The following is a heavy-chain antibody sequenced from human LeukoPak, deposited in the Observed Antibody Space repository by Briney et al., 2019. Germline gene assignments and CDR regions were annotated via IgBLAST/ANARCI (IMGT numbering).Heavy chain of an antibody. CDR1: GGSISSYY. V-gene: IGHV4-59*01. CDR2: IYYSGST. Sequence: SETLSLTCTVSGGSISSYYWSWIRQPPGKGLDWLGYIYYSGSTNYNPSLKSRVTISVDTSKNQFSLKLSSVTAADTAVYYCARSSYDSSGYYYEEGYFDYWGQGTLVTVSS. D-gene: IGHD3-22*01. CDR3: ARSSYDSSGYYYEEGYFDY. J-gene: IGHJ4*02.